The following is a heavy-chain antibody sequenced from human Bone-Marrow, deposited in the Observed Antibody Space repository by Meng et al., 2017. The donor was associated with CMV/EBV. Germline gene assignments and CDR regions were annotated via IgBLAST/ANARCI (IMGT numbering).Heavy chain of an antibody. CDR3: ARSLFDSNDPIDY. V-gene: IGHV3-48*04. CDR1: GFTFSSYT. D-gene: IGHD3-22*01. CDR2: ISSSGRAV. J-gene: IGHJ4*02. Sequence: GGSLRLSCTASGFTFSSYTMNWVRQPPGKGLEWVSYISSSGRAVHYADSLRGRFTVSRDNAKNSLYLQMNSLRADDTAVYYCARSLFDSNDPIDYWGQGAVVTVSS.